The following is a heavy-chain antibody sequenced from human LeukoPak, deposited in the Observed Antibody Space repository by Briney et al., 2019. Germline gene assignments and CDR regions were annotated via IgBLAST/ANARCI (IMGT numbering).Heavy chain of an antibody. D-gene: IGHD5-24*01. CDR3: ARARDSDFDY. CDR2: ISGSGGST. J-gene: IGHJ4*02. Sequence: GGSLRLSCAASGFTFSDYYMSWIRQAPGKGLEWVSAISGSGGSTYYADSVKGRFTISRDNSKNTLYLQMNSLRAEDTAVYYCARARDSDFDYWGQGTLVTVSS. V-gene: IGHV3-23*01. CDR1: GFTFSDYY.